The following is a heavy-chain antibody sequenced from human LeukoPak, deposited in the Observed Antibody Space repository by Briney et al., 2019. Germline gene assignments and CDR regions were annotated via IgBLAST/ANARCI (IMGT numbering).Heavy chain of an antibody. CDR1: GFTFSNYG. Sequence: PGGSLRLSCAASGFTFSNYGMHWVRQAPGKGLEWVAFIQHGGSNKYYADSVKGRFTISRDNSKNSLYLQMNSLRADDTAVYYCARGPPVGGYDFWSGYYNFAYWGQGTLVTVSS. J-gene: IGHJ4*02. CDR2: IQHGGSNK. V-gene: IGHV3-30*02. D-gene: IGHD3-3*01. CDR3: ARGPPVGGYDFWSGYYNFAY.